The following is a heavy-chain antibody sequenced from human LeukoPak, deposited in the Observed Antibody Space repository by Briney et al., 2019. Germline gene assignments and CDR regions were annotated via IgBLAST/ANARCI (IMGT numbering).Heavy chain of an antibody. CDR1: GGTFSSYA. D-gene: IGHD2-15*01. J-gene: IGHJ6*02. Sequence: ASVKVSCKASGGTFSSYAISWVRQAPGQGLEWMGWISAYNGNTNYAQKLQGRVTMTTDTSTSTAYMELRSLRSDDTAVYYCARDRYCSGGSCSRLGYAGRPYYYYGMDVWGQGTTVTVSS. CDR3: ARDRYCSGGSCSRLGYAGRPYYYYGMDV. CDR2: ISAYNGNT. V-gene: IGHV1-18*01.